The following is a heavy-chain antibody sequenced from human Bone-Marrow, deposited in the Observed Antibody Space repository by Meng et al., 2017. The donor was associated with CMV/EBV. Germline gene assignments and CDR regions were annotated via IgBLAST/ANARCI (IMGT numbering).Heavy chain of an antibody. CDR1: RFTFSSCA. D-gene: IGHD3-3*01. CDR3: ARPITIFGVGVDAFDI. CDR2: ISNNRGST. Sequence: GESLKISCAASRFTFSSCAMHWVRQAPGKGLEHVSVISNNRGSTYYADSVTGRFSISRDSSKNTLFLQMNSLRAEDTAVYYCARPITIFGVGVDAFDIWGQGTRVTGSS. J-gene: IGHJ3*02. V-gene: IGHV3-64*04.